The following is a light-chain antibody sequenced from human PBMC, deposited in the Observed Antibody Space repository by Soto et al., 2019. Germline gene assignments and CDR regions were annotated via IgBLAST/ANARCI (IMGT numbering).Light chain of an antibody. J-gene: IGKJ1*01. CDR2: AAS. CDR1: QSISSY. V-gene: IGKV1-39*01. Sequence: DIQMTQSPSSLSASVGDRVTITCRASQSISSYLNWYQQKPGKAPKLLIYAASSLQSGVPSRFSGSGSGTDFTLTISSLQPEDFAEYHCQQYNNWPQTFGQGTKVEIK. CDR3: QQYNNWPQT.